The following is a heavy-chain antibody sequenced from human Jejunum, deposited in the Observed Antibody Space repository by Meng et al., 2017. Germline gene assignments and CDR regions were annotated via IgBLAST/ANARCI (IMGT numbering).Heavy chain of an antibody. Sequence: GESLKISCAASGFTFSSYAMSWVRQAPGKGLEWVSSISDSGGATYYADSVKGRFAISRDNSRNTLYLQMNSLRAEDTAVYYCAKDPAASHFVNAFHICGQ. CDR3: AKDPAASHFVNAFHI. CDR1: GFTFSSYA. J-gene: IGHJ3*02. V-gene: IGHV3-23*01. CDR2: ISDSGGAT. D-gene: IGHD3-3*02.